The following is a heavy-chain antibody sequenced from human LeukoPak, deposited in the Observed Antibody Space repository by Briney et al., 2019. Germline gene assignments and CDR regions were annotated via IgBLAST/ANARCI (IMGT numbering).Heavy chain of an antibody. V-gene: IGHV1-46*01. CDR2: INPSGGST. D-gene: IGHD4-17*01. Sequence: GASVKVSCKASGYTFTSYYMHWVRQAPGQGLEWMGIINPSGGSTSYAQKFQGRVTITTDESTSTAYMELSSLRSEDTAVYYCARPMTTGTSLDYWGQGTLVTVSS. CDR1: GYTFTSYY. CDR3: ARPMTTGTSLDY. J-gene: IGHJ4*02.